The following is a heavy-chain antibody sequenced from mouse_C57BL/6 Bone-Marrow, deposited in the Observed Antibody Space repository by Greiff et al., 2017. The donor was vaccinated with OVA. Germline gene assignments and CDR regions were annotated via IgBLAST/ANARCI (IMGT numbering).Heavy chain of an antibody. CDR3: ARHGGSCFDY. V-gene: IGHV5-12*01. CDR1: GFTFSDYY. CDR2: ISNGGGST. J-gene: IGHJ2*01. Sequence: EVKLVESGGGLVQPGGSLKLSCAASGFTFSDYYMYWVRQTPEKRLEWVAYISNGGGSTYYPDTVKGRFTISRDNAKNTLYLQMSRLKSEDTAVYYCARHGGSCFDYWGQGTTLTVSS.